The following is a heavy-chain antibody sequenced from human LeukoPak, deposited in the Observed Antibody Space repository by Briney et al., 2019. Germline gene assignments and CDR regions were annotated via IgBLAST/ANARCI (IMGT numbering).Heavy chain of an antibody. J-gene: IGHJ4*02. V-gene: IGHV3-23*01. Sequence: GGSLRLSCAASGFTFSSYAMSWVRQAPGKGLEWVSAISGSGGSTYYADSVKGQFSISRDNSKNTLYLQMNSLRAEDTAVYYCAKARMGYSSGWYDFDYWGQGTLVTVSS. CDR2: ISGSGGST. CDR1: GFTFSSYA. D-gene: IGHD6-19*01. CDR3: AKARMGYSSGWYDFDY.